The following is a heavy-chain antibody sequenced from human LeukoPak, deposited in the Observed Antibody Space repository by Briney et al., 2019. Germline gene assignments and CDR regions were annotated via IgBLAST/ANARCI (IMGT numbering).Heavy chain of an antibody. CDR2: INHSGGT. J-gene: IGHJ6*02. V-gene: IGHV4-34*01. CDR3: ARLKCSSTSCYYYYYYGMDV. Sequence: SETLSLTCAVYGGSFSGYYWSWIRQPPGKGLEWIGEINHSGGTNYNPSLKSRVTISVDTSKNQFSLKLSSVTAADTAAYYCARLKCSSTSCYYYYYYGMDVWGQGTTVTVSS. CDR1: GGSFSGYY. D-gene: IGHD2-2*01.